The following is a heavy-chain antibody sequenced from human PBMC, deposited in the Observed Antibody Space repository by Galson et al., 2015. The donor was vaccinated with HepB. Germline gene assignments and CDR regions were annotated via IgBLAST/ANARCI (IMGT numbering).Heavy chain of an antibody. V-gene: IGHV5-10-1*01. CDR3: ARHGAYYYDSSGYYYRDWSDP. Sequence: QSGAEVKKPGESLRISCKGSGYSFTSYWISWVRQMPGKGLEWMGRIDPSDSYTNYSPSFQGHVTISADKSISTAYLQWSSLKASDTAMYYCARHGAYYYDSSGYYYRDWSDPWGHGCLVTVSA. D-gene: IGHD3-22*01. CDR1: GYSFTSYW. CDR2: IDPSDSYT. J-gene: IGHJ5*02.